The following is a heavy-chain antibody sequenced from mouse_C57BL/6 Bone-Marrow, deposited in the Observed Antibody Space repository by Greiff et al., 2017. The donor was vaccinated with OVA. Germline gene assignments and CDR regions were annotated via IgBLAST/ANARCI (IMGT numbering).Heavy chain of an antibody. CDR3: ARWGGSRFAY. V-gene: IGHV1-64*01. CDR1: GYTFTSYW. J-gene: IGHJ3*01. CDR2: IHPNSGST. Sequence: QVQLQQSGAELVKPGASVKLSCKASGYTFTSYWMHWVKQRPGQGLEWIGMIHPNSGSTNYNEKFKSKATLTVDKSSSTAYMQLSSLTSEDSAVYYCARWGGSRFAYWGQGTLVTVSA. D-gene: IGHD1-1*02.